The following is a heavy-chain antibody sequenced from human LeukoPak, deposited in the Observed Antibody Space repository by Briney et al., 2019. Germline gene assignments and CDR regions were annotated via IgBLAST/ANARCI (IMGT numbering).Heavy chain of an antibody. J-gene: IGHJ4*02. V-gene: IGHV4-39*07. CDR1: GGSISSRSYY. D-gene: IGHD6-13*01. CDR2: IYYSGST. Sequence: SETLSLTCTVSGGSISSRSYYWGWIRQPPGKGLEWIGNIYYSGSTYYNPSLKSRVTISVDTSKNQFSLKLSSVTAADTAVYYCGGLQVAAGTIDYWGQGTLVTVSS. CDR3: GGLQVAAGTIDY.